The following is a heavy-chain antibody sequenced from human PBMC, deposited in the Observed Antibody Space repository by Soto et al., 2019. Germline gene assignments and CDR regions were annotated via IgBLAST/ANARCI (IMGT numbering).Heavy chain of an antibody. Sequence: SETLSITCSVSGGSISNGGYYWGWIRQHPGKGLEWIGYIYYTGSTYYNPSLKSRVFISVDTSENEFSLNINSVTAADTAVYYCARGSLYYNSSGFYPEVFWDDSWGQGTLVTVSS. J-gene: IGHJ4*02. CDR3: ARGSLYYNSSGFYPEVFWDDS. V-gene: IGHV4-31*03. D-gene: IGHD3-22*01. CDR2: IYYTGST. CDR1: GGSISNGGYY.